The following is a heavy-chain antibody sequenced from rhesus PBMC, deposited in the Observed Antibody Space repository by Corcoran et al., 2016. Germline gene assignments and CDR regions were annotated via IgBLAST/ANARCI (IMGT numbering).Heavy chain of an antibody. J-gene: IGHJ6*01. CDR3: ANTLEYCTGSGCYGLDS. CDR1: GFTSGNSD. D-gene: IGHD2-21*01. CDR2: ISSGGSI. V-gene: IGHV3S43*01. Sequence: EVQLVESGGGLVQPGGSLRLSCAAPGFTSGNSDLIWIRQAPGKGLEWVSYISSGGSIYYSDSVKGRFTISRDTAKNTLYLRMSSLRVEDTAVYYCANTLEYCTGSGCYGLDSWGQGVVVTVSS.